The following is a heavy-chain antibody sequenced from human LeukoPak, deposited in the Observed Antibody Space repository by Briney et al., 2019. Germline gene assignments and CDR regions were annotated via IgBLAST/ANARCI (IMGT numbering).Heavy chain of an antibody. D-gene: IGHD1-26*01. CDR2: IIPIFGIA. J-gene: IGHJ4*02. Sequence: ASVKVSCKASGGTFSRYAISWVRQAPGQGLEWMGRIIPIFGIANYAQKFQGRVTITAGKSTSTAYMELSSLRSEDTAVYYCARESYSGSYYDFDYWGQATLVTVSS. CDR3: ARESYSGSYYDFDY. V-gene: IGHV1-69*04. CDR1: GGTFSRYA.